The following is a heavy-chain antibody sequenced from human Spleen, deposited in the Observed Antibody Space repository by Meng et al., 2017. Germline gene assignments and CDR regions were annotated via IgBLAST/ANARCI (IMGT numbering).Heavy chain of an antibody. CDR3: AKLGMFGVAHNWFDP. Sequence: GESLKISCKASGYSFTNYWIGLVRQMPGKGLEWMGIIYPGDSDTRYSPSFQGQVTISADTSITTAYLQWSSLKASDTGIYYCAKLGMFGVAHNWFDPWGQGTLVTGSS. J-gene: IGHJ5*02. CDR2: IYPGDSDT. D-gene: IGHD3-3*01. CDR1: GYSFTNYW. V-gene: IGHV5-51*01.